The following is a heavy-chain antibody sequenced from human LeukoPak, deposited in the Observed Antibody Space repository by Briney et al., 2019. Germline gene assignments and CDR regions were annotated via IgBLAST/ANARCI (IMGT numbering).Heavy chain of an antibody. CDR2: IYYSGST. CDR1: GGSISSYY. D-gene: IGHD6-19*01. Sequence: SETLSLTCTVSGGSISSYYWSWIRQPPGKGLEWIGYIYYSGSTNYNPSLKSRVTISVDTSKKQSSLMLSSVTAADTAVYNCASVAVQVKGWSDPWGQGTLVTVSS. V-gene: IGHV4-59*01. J-gene: IGHJ5*02. CDR3: ASVAVQVKGWSDP.